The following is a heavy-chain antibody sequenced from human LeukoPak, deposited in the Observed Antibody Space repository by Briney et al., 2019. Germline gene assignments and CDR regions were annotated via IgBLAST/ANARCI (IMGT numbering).Heavy chain of an antibody. V-gene: IGHV3-9*01. CDR1: GFTFDDYA. J-gene: IGHJ4*02. Sequence: GGSLRLSCAASGFTFDDYAMHWVRRAPGKGLEWVSGISWNSGSIGYADSVKGRFTVSRDNAKNSLYLQMNSLRAEDTAVYYCARGRYYYGSGSPNWGQGTLVTVSS. D-gene: IGHD3-10*01. CDR3: ARGRYYYGSGSPN. CDR2: ISWNSGSI.